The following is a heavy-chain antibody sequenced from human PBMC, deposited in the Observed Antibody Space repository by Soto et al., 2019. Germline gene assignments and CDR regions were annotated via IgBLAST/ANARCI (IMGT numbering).Heavy chain of an antibody. CDR3: AKVRGSISSIFFPLYYFDY. Sequence: GGSLRLSCAASGFTFSSYAMSWVRQAPGKGLEWVSAISGSGGSTYYADSVKGRFTISRDNSKNTLYLQMNSLRAEDTAVYYCAKVRGSISSIFFPLYYFDYWGQGPLLTVSS. J-gene: IGHJ4*02. CDR2: ISGSGGST. D-gene: IGHD6-6*01. V-gene: IGHV3-23*01. CDR1: GFTFSSYA.